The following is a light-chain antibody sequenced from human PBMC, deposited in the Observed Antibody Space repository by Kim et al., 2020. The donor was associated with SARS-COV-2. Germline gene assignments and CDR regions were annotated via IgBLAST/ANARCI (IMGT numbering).Light chain of an antibody. Sequence: QSITLSCTGTSSDVGSYNYVSWYQQQPGKAPKLMIYDVSNRPSGVSNRFSGSKSGNAASLTISGLQAEDEADYYCSSYTSSSTLVVFGGGTQLTVL. CDR3: SSYTSSSTLVV. CDR2: DVS. V-gene: IGLV2-14*03. J-gene: IGLJ2*01. CDR1: SSDVGSYNY.